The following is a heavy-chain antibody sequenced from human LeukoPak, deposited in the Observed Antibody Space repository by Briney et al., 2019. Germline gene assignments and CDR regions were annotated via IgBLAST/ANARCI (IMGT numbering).Heavy chain of an antibody. CDR1: GFTFGDYA. V-gene: IGHV3-11*06. Sequence: PGGSLRLSCTASGFTFGDYAMSWIRQAPGKGLEWVSYITNSGNSKSYADSVKGRFTISRDNTKNSLYLQMNGLRAEDTAVYYCANSGLEQVLSYWGQGTLVTVSS. CDR3: ANSGLEQVLSY. D-gene: IGHD1/OR15-1a*01. CDR2: ITNSGNSK. J-gene: IGHJ4*02.